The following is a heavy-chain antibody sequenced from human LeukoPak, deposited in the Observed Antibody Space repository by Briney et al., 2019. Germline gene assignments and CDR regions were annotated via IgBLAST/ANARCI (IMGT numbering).Heavy chain of an antibody. Sequence: PGGSLRLSCAASGFTFDDYAMHWVRQAPGKGLEWVSLISWDGGSTYYADSVKGRFTISRDNSKNSLYLQMNSLRAEDTALYYCAKDKSYDSSGYTAYYFDYWGQGTLVTVTS. D-gene: IGHD3-22*01. CDR2: ISWDGGST. V-gene: IGHV3-43D*03. CDR1: GFTFDDYA. CDR3: AKDKSYDSSGYTAYYFDY. J-gene: IGHJ4*02.